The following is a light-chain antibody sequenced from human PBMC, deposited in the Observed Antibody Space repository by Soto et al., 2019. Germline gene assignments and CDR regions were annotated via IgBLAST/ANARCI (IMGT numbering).Light chain of an antibody. CDR1: GTDVGAYDY. J-gene: IGLJ1*01. CDR3: SSYTSSSIVYV. CDR2: DVN. V-gene: IGLV2-14*03. Sequence: QSALTQPASASESPGQSITISCTGTGTDVGAYDYVSWYQQHPGKAPKLVIYDVNNRPSGVSSRFSGSKSGNTASLTISGLQAEDEADYYCSSYTSSSIVYVFGTGTKGTVL.